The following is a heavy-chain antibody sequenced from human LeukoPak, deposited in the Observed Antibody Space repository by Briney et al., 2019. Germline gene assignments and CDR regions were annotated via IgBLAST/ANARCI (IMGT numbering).Heavy chain of an antibody. D-gene: IGHD2-15*01. V-gene: IGHV3-74*01. CDR1: GFSFSNSW. Sequence: GGSLRLSCAASGFSFSNSWMHWVRQAPGKGLVWVSRINSDGTTTYYADSVKGRFTISRDNAKNTLYLQMNSLRAEDTAVYYCARARYCSGGSCALDYWGQGTLVTVSS. CDR3: ARARYCSGGSCALDY. CDR2: INSDGTTT. J-gene: IGHJ4*02.